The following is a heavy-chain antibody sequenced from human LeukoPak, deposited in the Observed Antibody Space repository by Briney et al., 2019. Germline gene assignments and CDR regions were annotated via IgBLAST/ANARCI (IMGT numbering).Heavy chain of an antibody. CDR2: INHSGRT. CDR3: AREVKLRFLEWLPEGKYYYYYYMDV. V-gene: IGHV4-34*01. D-gene: IGHD3-3*01. J-gene: IGHJ6*03. Sequence: SETLSLTCAVYGGSFSGYYWSWIRQPPGKGLEWIGEINHSGRTNYNQSLKSRVTISVDTSKNQFSLKLSSVTAADTAVYYCAREVKLRFLEWLPEGKYYYYYYMDVWGKGTTVTVSS. CDR1: GGSFSGYY.